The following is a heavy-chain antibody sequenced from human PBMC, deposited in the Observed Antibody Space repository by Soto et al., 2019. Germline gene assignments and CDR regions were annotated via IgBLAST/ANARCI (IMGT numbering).Heavy chain of an antibody. V-gene: IGHV4-59*01. CDR1: GDSISSYY. CDR3: ARGHPFDY. J-gene: IGHJ4*02. Sequence: SATLSLTCTVAGDSISSYYWSWIRQPPGKGLEWIAFISDSGSSNYNPSLKSRLSISLETSKAQFSLKLSSVTAADTAVYFCARGHPFDYWGQGILVTVSS. CDR2: ISDSGSS.